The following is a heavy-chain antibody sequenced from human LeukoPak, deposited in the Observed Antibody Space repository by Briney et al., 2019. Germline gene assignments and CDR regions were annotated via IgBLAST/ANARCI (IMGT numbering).Heavy chain of an antibody. D-gene: IGHD5-18*01. CDR1: GYTFTSYA. J-gene: IGHJ4*02. CDR2: INPNSGGT. V-gene: IGHV1-2*02. Sequence: PWASVKVSCKASGYTFTSYAMNWVRQAPGQGLEWMGWINPNSGGTNYAQKFQGRVTMTRDTSISTAYMELSRLRSDDTAVYYCARLNTAMVTGFDYWGQGTLVTVSS. CDR3: ARLNTAMVTGFDY.